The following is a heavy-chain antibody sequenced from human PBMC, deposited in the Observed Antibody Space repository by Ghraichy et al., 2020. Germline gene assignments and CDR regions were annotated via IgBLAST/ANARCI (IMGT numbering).Heavy chain of an antibody. D-gene: IGHD4-11*01. CDR1: GFTFSGYW. V-gene: IGHV3-74*03. CDR3: TRAWGTVTTIY. Sequence: GESLNISCAASGFTFSGYWMHWVRQAPGKGLVWVSGINSDGTKTTYADSVKGRFTISRDNAKNTLYLQMNSLRAEDTAVYYCTRAWGTVTTIYWGQGTLVTVSS. CDR2: INSDGTKT. J-gene: IGHJ4*02.